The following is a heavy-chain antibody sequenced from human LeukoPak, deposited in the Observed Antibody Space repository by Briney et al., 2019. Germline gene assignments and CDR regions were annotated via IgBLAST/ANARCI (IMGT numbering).Heavy chain of an antibody. J-gene: IGHJ4*02. D-gene: IGHD3-22*01. CDR2: IYSGGST. Sequence: GGSLRLSCAASGFTVSSNYMSWVRQAPGKGLEWVSVIYSGGSTYYADSVKGRFTISRDNSKNTLFLQMNSLRAEDTAVYYCARDETYYYDSSGYYYGYWGQGTLVTVSS. CDR3: ARDETYYYDSSGYYYGY. V-gene: IGHV3-66*01. CDR1: GFTVSSNY.